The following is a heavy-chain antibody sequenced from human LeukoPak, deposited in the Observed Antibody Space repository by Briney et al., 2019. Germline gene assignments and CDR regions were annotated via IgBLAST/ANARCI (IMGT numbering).Heavy chain of an antibody. J-gene: IGHJ3*02. CDR3: ARDANYHVSSDYYDAFDI. Sequence: GGSLRLSCAASGFTFDDYAMHWVRQAPGKGLEWVSGISWNSGSIGYADSVKGRFTISRDNAKNSLYLQMNSLRAEDTAVYYCARDANYHVSSDYYDAFDIWGQGTMVTVSS. D-gene: IGHD3-22*01. CDR1: GFTFDDYA. V-gene: IGHV3-9*01. CDR2: ISWNSGSI.